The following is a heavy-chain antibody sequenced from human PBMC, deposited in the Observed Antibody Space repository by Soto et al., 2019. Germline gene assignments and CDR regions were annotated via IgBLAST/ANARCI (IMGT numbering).Heavy chain of an antibody. CDR3: ARGQAFWTGYYRMPYYFDY. CDR2: LYYSGST. D-gene: IGHD3-3*01. V-gene: IGHV4-61*01. J-gene: IGHJ4*02. CDR1: GGSVSSGSYY. Sequence: SETLSLTCTVSGGSVSSGSYYWSWIRQPPGKGLEYIGYLYYSGSTNYNPSLKSRVTISVDTPKNQFSLKLTSVTAADTAIYYCARGQAFWTGYYRMPYYFDYWGQGTLVTVSS.